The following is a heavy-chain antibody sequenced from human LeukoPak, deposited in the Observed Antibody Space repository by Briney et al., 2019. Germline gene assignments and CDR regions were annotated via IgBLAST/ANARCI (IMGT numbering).Heavy chain of an antibody. D-gene: IGHD3-16*02. V-gene: IGHV5-10-1*01. CDR3: ARQRLRLGELSPIDY. CDR2: IDPSDSYT. J-gene: IGHJ4*02. Sequence: SWIRQPPGKGLEWMGRIDPSDSYTNYSPSFQGHVTISADKSISTAYLQWSSLKASDTAMYYCARQRLRLGELSPIDYWGQGTLVTVSS.